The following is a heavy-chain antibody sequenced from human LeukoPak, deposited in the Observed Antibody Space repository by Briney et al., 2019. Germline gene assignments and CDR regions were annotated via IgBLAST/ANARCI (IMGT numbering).Heavy chain of an antibody. CDR2: INSDGSST. J-gene: IGHJ4*02. V-gene: IGHV3-74*01. CDR1: GFTLSSYW. D-gene: IGHD2-15*01. Sequence: GGSLRLSCSASGFTLSSYWMHWVRQAPGKGLVWVSRINSDGSSTSYADSVKGRFTISRDNAKNTLYLQMNSLRAEDTAVYYCARDYAYCSGGSCSGYYFDYWGQGTLVTVSS. CDR3: ARDYAYCSGGSCSGYYFDY.